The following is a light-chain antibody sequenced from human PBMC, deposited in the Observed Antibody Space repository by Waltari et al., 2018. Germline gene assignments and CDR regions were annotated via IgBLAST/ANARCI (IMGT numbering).Light chain of an antibody. CDR1: QSVSIY. V-gene: IGKV3-20*01. J-gene: IGKJ1*01. CDR2: HTS. CDR3: QHYKNLPVA. Sequence: IVLTQSPGTLSLSPGERATLSCRASQSVSIYLAWYQQKPGQAPRLLIYHTSTRATGSPDRFSGSGSGTDFSLTISGLEPEDFAVYECQHYKNLPVAFGQGTRVEIK.